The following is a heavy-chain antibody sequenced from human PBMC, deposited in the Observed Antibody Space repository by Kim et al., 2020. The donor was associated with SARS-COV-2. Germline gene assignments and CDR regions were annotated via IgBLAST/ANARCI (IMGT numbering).Heavy chain of an antibody. Sequence: GGSLRLSCAASGFTFSSYAMSWVRQAPGKGLEWVSAISGSGGRTYYADSVKGRFTISRDNSKNTLYLQMNSLRAEDTAVYYCAKAQRAISITMVRGVASSVYMDVWGKGTTVTVSS. J-gene: IGHJ6*03. CDR3: AKAQRAISITMVRGVASSVYMDV. V-gene: IGHV3-23*01. D-gene: IGHD3-10*01. CDR2: ISGSGGRT. CDR1: GFTFSSYA.